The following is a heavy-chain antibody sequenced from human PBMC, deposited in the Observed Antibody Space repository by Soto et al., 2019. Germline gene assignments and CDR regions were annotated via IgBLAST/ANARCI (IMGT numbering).Heavy chain of an antibody. CDR2: ISYDGSNT. D-gene: IGHD6-13*01. V-gene: IGHV3-30*03. CDR3: ARDRARAAASALMGASDY. Sequence: QVQLVESGGGVVQPGRSLRLSCAASGFTFSNYGMHWVRQAPGKGLEWVAVISYDGSNTYYVDSVKGRFTISRDNSKNTLYLQIDSLRVEDTAVYYCARDRARAAASALMGASDYWGQGTLVTVSS. CDR1: GFTFSNYG. J-gene: IGHJ4*02.